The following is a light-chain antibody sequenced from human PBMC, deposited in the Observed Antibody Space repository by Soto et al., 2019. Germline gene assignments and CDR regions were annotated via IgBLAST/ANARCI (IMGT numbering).Light chain of an antibody. CDR3: QQYGSSLTWT. Sequence: EVVLTQSPGTVSLSPGERATLSCRASQSVTSNYLAWYQQKPGQAPRLLIYAASSRATGIPDRFSGSGSGTDFSLTLSRLEPEDFAVYYCQQYGSSLTWTFGQGTQVEMK. J-gene: IGKJ1*01. CDR1: QSVTSNY. V-gene: IGKV3-20*01. CDR2: AAS.